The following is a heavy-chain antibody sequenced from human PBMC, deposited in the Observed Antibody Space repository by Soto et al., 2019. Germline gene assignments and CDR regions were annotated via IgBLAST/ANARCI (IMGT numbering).Heavy chain of an antibody. V-gene: IGHV4-39*01. CDR3: ARHKDTSSRYLLPDF. Sequence: PSVTLSLTCTVSGGSISSRSYYWGWIRQPPGKGLEWTGSIYYSGNAYYNPSLKSRVAVSVDTSKDQFSLKVTSVTATDTAVYYCARHKDTSSRYLLPDFWGQGTLVTVSS. CDR1: GGSISSRSYY. D-gene: IGHD6-13*01. J-gene: IGHJ4*02. CDR2: IYYSGNA.